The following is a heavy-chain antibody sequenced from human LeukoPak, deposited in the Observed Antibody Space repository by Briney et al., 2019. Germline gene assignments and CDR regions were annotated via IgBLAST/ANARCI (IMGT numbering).Heavy chain of an antibody. CDR2: IYYSGNT. CDR3: ARDRLDSYYYMDV. CDR1: AYSISSGYY. D-gene: IGHD3-16*01. V-gene: IGHV4-61*01. J-gene: IGHJ6*03. Sequence: SETLSLTCTVSAYSISSGYYWGWIRQPPGKGLEWIGYIYYSGNTKYNPSLKSRVTISADTSNNQFSQKLSSVTAADTAVYYCARDRLDSYYYMDVWGKGTTVTVSS.